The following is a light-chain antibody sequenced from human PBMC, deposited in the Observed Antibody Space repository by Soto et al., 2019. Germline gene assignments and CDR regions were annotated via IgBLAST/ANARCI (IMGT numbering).Light chain of an antibody. CDR1: SSDVGGYNY. V-gene: IGLV2-14*01. J-gene: IGLJ2*01. Sequence: QSALTQPASVSGSPGQSITISCTGTSSDVGGYNYVSWYQQHPGKAPKLMIYDVSNRPSGVSNRFSGSKSGNTAYLTISGXXXXXXXDYYCSSYTSSSTVVFGGGTK. CDR3: SSYTSSSTVV. CDR2: DVS.